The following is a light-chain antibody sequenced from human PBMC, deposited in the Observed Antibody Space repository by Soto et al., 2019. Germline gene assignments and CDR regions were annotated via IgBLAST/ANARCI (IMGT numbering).Light chain of an antibody. CDR2: EGS. J-gene: IGLJ2*01. CDR3: CSYAGSDHVV. CDR1: SSDVGSYNL. Sequence: QSALTQPASVSGSPGQSITISCTGTSSDVGSYNLVSWYQQHPGKAPKLMIYEGSKRPSGVSNRFSGSKSGNXASLTISGLXADDEADYYCCSYAGSDHVVFGGGTKVTVL. V-gene: IGLV2-23*01.